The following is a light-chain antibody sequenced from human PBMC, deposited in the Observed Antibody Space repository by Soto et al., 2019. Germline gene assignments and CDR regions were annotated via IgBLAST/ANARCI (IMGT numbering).Light chain of an antibody. CDR1: QSVSSSY. V-gene: IGKV3-20*01. CDR2: GAS. CDR3: QQYDSSPIT. Sequence: EIVLTQSPCTLSLSPGERATLSCRAGQSVSSSYLAWYQQKPGQAPSLLIYGASRRATGIPDRFRGSGSGTDFTLTISRLAPEDFAVYYCQQYDSSPITFGQGTRLEI. J-gene: IGKJ5*01.